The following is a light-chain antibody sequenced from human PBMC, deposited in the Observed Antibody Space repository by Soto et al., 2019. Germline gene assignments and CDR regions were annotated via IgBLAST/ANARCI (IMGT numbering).Light chain of an antibody. CDR3: QSYDSSLSGWV. CDR2: ANN. J-gene: IGLJ1*01. CDR1: NSNIGAGYA. V-gene: IGLV1-40*01. Sequence: QSVLTQPPSVSGAPGQRVTISCAGSNSNIGAGYAVHWYQQVPGTAPKLLISANNHRPSGVPDRFSGSKSGTSASLAITGLQAEDEADYYCQSYDSSLSGWVFGTGTKVTVL.